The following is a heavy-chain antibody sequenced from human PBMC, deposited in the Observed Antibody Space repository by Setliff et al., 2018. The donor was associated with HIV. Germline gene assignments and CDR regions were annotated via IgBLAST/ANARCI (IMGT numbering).Heavy chain of an antibody. Sequence: LSLTCTVSGGSISSGAYYWSWIRQAPGKGPEWVSYISSSGDTRYYADSVKGRFTISRDGAKNSLYLQMNSLRAEDTAVYYCVRDQVGGGIDYWGQGTLVTVSS. D-gene: IGHD6-25*01. CDR1: GGSISSGAYY. CDR2: ISSSGDTR. CDR3: VRDQVGGGIDY. J-gene: IGHJ4*02. V-gene: IGHV3-11*04.